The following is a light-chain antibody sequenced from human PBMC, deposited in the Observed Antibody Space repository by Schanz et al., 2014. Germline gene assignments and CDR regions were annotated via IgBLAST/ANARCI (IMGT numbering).Light chain of an antibody. CDR1: QSISSW. CDR3: LQDYTYSWT. J-gene: IGKJ1*01. V-gene: IGKV1-5*01. Sequence: DIQMTQSPSTLSASVGDRVTITCRASQSISSWLAWYQQKPGKAPKLLIYDASSLESGVPSRFSGSGSGTEFTLTISSLQPDDFATYFCLQDYTYSWTFGQGTMVDFK. CDR2: DAS.